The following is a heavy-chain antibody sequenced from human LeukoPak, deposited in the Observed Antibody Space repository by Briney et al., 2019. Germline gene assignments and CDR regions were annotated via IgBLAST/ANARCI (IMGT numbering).Heavy chain of an antibody. V-gene: IGHV4-61*02. D-gene: IGHD3-3*02. CDR3: ARAHFSPNWFDP. CDR1: GGSISSGSYY. Sequence: SETLSLTCTVSGGSISSGSYYWSWIRQPAGKGLEWIGRIYTSGSTNYNPSLKSRVTISVDTSKNQFSLKLSSVTAADTAVYYCARAHFSPNWFDPWGQGTLVTVSS. CDR2: IYTSGST. J-gene: IGHJ5*02.